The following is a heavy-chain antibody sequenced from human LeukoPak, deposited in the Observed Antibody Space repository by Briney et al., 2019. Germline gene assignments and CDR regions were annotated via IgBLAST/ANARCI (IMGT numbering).Heavy chain of an antibody. D-gene: IGHD3-22*01. CDR2: ISAYNGNT. J-gene: IGHJ4*02. CDR1: GYTFTSYG. Sequence: GASVKVSCKASGYTFTSYGISWVRQAPGQGLEWMGWISAYNGNTNYAQKLQGRVTMTTDTSTSTAYMELRSLRSDDTAVYYCARVGWVYDSSGYPDYWGQGTLVTASS. CDR3: ARVGWVYDSSGYPDY. V-gene: IGHV1-18*01.